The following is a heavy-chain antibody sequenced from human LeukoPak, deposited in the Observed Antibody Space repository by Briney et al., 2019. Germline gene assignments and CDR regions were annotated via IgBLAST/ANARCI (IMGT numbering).Heavy chain of an antibody. J-gene: IGHJ4*02. CDR1: GFTFSTCA. CDR3: AKRTSGSSWYSSDY. Sequence: PGGSLRLSCAASGFTFSTCAMTWVRQAPGKGLEWVSAISGSGDKTYYADPVKGRFTISRDNSKSTLYLQMNSLRAEDTAVYYCAKRTSGSSWYSSDYWGQGTLVTVSS. CDR2: ISGSGDKT. D-gene: IGHD6-13*01. V-gene: IGHV3-23*01.